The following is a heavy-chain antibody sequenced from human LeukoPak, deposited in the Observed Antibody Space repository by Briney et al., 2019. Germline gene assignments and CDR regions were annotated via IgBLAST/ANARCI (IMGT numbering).Heavy chain of an antibody. D-gene: IGHD3-22*01. V-gene: IGHV4-4*07. Sequence: PSETLSLTCTVSGGSISSYYWSWIRQPAGKGLEWIGRISTSGSTNYNPSLKSRVTMSVDTSNNQFSLKLSSVTAADTAVYYCARVSHYYDSSGYYSVRAFDIWGQGTMVTVSS. J-gene: IGHJ3*02. CDR3: ARVSHYYDSSGYYSVRAFDI. CDR1: GGSISSYY. CDR2: ISTSGST.